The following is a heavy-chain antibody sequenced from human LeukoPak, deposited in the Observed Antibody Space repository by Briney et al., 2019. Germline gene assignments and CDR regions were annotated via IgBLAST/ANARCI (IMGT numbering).Heavy chain of an antibody. CDR2: INHSRST. J-gene: IGHJ5*02. CDR3: ARRIAARPRGYWFDP. CDR1: GGSFSGYY. Sequence: SETLSLTCAVYGGSFSGYYWSWIRQPPGKGLEWIGEINHSRSTNYNPSLKSRVTISVDTSKNQFSLKVSSVTAADTAVYYCARRIAARPRGYWFDPWGQGTLVTVSS. V-gene: IGHV4-34*01. D-gene: IGHD6-6*01.